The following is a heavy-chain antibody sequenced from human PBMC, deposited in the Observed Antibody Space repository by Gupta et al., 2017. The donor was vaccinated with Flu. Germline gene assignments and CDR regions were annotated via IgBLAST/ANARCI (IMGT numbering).Heavy chain of an antibody. CDR3: ARDRESGWIDP. CDR2: VSSDGRTT. D-gene: IGHD3-3*01. V-gene: IGHV3-74*01. CDR1: GFTFSGYW. J-gene: IGHJ5*02. Sequence: EVQLVESGGGLIQPGGSLRLYCAASGFTFSGYWMHWVRQAPGKGLVWVSRVSSDGRTTNYADSVKGRFTISRDNAKNTLYLQMNSLRVEDTAVYYCARDRESGWIDPWGQGTLVTVSS.